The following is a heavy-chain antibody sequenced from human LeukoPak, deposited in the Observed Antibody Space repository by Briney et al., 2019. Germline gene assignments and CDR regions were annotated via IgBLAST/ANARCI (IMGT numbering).Heavy chain of an antibody. V-gene: IGHV3-15*01. J-gene: IGHJ4*02. Sequence: PGGSLRLSCAASGFTFSNAWMSWVRQAPGKGLEWVGRIKRKTAGGTTDYAAPVKGRFTISRDNSKNTLYLQMNSLRAEDTAVYYCAARRTGAGSMIVVPLNYWGQGTLVTVSS. D-gene: IGHD3-22*01. CDR3: AARRTGAGSMIVVPLNY. CDR1: GFTFSNAW. CDR2: IKRKTAGGTT.